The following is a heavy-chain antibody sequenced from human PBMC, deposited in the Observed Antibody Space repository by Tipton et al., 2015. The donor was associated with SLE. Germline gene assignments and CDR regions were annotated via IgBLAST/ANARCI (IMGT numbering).Heavy chain of an antibody. CDR3: ARETRTLSAPGMDV. J-gene: IGHJ6*02. V-gene: IGHV4-59*11. D-gene: IGHD1-14*01. CDR2: VSHSGTT. CDR1: NGSISSHY. Sequence: TLSLTCSVSNGSISSHYWSWIRQPPGRGLEWLGSVSHSGTTNYNPSLKSRVIISVDTSKNQFSLNLISVTAADTAVFYCARETRTLSAPGMDVWGQGTTVTVSS.